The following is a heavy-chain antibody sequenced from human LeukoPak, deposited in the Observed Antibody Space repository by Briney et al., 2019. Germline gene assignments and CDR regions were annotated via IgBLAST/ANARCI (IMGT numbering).Heavy chain of an antibody. CDR2: IIPIFGTA. V-gene: IGHV1-69*01. D-gene: IGHD3-22*01. J-gene: IGHJ5*02. Sequence: GSSVKVSCKASGGTFSSYAISWVRQAPGQGLEWMGGIIPIFGTANYAPKFQGRVTITADESTSTAYMELSSLRSEDTAVYYYASVTYYYDSSGYYYNWFDPWGQGTLVTVSS. CDR3: ASVTYYYDSSGYYYNWFDP. CDR1: GGTFSSYA.